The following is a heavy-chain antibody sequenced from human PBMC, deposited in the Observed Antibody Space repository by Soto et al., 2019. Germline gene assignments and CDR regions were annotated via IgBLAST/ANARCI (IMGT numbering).Heavy chain of an antibody. Sequence: SVKVSCKASGGTFSSYAISWVRQAPGQGLEWMGGIIPIFGTANYAQKFQGRVTITADKSTSTAYMELSSLRSEDTAVYYCAREVGSGPTPDAFDIWGQGXMVTVSS. CDR1: GGTFSSYA. CDR2: IIPIFGTA. D-gene: IGHD3-10*01. V-gene: IGHV1-69*06. CDR3: AREVGSGPTPDAFDI. J-gene: IGHJ3*02.